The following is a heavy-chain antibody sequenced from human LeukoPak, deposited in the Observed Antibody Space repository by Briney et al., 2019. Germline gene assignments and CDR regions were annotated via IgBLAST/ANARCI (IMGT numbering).Heavy chain of an antibody. Sequence: GGSLRLSCAASGFTFSSYGMTCVRQAPGKGLEWVSAISGSGGSTYYADSVKGRFTISRDNSKNTLYLQMNSLRAEDTAVYYCAKDRRAGSYDYWGQGTLVTVSS. V-gene: IGHV3-23*01. J-gene: IGHJ4*02. CDR2: ISGSGGST. CDR1: GFTFSSYG. D-gene: IGHD3-10*01. CDR3: AKDRRAGSYDY.